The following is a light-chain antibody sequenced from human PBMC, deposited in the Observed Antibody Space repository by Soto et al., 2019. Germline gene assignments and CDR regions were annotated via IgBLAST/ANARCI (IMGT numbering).Light chain of an antibody. Sequence: QSALTQPASVSGSPGQSITISCTGTSSDVGGYNYVSWYQQHPGKAPKLMIYEVSNRPSGVSNRFSRSKSGNTASLTISGLQAEDEADYYCSSYTSSTTLVFGIGTKVTVL. V-gene: IGLV2-14*01. CDR1: SSDVGGYNY. J-gene: IGLJ1*01. CDR3: SSYTSSTTLV. CDR2: EVS.